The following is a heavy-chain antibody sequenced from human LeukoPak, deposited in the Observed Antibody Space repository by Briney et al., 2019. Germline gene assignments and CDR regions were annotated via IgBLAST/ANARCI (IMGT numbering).Heavy chain of an antibody. D-gene: IGHD5-18*01. CDR1: GFTFSSYW. CDR2: IKQDGSEK. CDR3: ARERGYSYGYGGYNWFDP. Sequence: GGSLRLSCAASGFTFSSYWMSWVRQAPGKGLEWVANIKQDGSEKYYVDSVKGRFTISRDNAKNSLYLQMNSLRAEDTAVYYCARERGYSYGYGGYNWFDPWGQGTLSPSPQ. J-gene: IGHJ5*02. V-gene: IGHV3-7*01.